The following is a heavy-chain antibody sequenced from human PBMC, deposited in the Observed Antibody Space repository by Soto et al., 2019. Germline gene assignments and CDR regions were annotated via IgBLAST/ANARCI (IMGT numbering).Heavy chain of an antibody. CDR3: AKDTVSATVVTPRGYYFDY. Sequence: GGSLRLSCAASGFTFSSYGMHWVRQAPGKGLEWVAVISYDGSNKYYADPVKGRFTISRDNSKNTLYLQMNSLRAEDTAVYYCAKDTVSATVVTPRGYYFDYWGQGTLVTVSS. CDR1: GFTFSSYG. V-gene: IGHV3-30*18. J-gene: IGHJ4*02. CDR2: ISYDGSNK. D-gene: IGHD4-17*01.